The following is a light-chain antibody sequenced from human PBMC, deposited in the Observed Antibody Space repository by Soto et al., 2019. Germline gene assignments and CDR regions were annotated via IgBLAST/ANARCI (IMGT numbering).Light chain of an antibody. CDR2: DAS. CDR1: QSVASNY. V-gene: IGKV3-20*01. J-gene: IGKJ4*01. CDR3: HQYDSLPLT. Sequence: EIVLTQSPGTLSLSPGERGTLSCRASQSVASNYLGWYQQKPGQAPRVLIFDASIRATGIPDRFSASGSGSDFTLTISRLEPDDFAVYYCHQYDSLPLTFGGGTKVDNK.